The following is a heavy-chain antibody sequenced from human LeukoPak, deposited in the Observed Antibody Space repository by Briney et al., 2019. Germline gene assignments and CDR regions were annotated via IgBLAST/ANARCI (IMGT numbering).Heavy chain of an antibody. CDR3: ARVGVMKTTVDY. Sequence: GGSLRLSCAASGFTFSDHYMAWVRQAPGKGLEWVGRTRDKATSYTTDYAASVKGRFTISRDDSKNSLSLQMHSLKSKDTAVYYCARVGVMKTTVDYWGQGALVTVSS. CDR2: TRDKATSYTT. J-gene: IGHJ4*02. CDR1: GFTFSDHY. V-gene: IGHV3-72*01. D-gene: IGHD4-11*01.